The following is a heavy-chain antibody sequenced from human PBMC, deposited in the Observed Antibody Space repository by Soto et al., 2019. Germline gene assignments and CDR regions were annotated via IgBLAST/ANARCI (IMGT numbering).Heavy chain of an antibody. CDR1: GGSISSSSYY. V-gene: IGHV4-39*01. CDR2: IYYSGST. J-gene: IGHJ4*02. Sequence: SETLSLTCTVSGGSISSSSYYWGWIRQPPGKGLEWIGSIYYSGSTYYNPSLKSRVTISVDTSKNQFSLKLSSVTAADTAVYYCARHSPTWIHEIASFDYWGQGTLVTVSS. D-gene: IGHD5-12*01. CDR3: ARHSPTWIHEIASFDY.